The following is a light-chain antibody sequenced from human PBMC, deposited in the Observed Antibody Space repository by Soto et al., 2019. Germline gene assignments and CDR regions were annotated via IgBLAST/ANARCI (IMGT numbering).Light chain of an antibody. J-gene: IGKJ1*01. CDR3: QQYNNWRT. CDR1: QSVSSY. V-gene: IGKV3-11*01. CDR2: DAS. Sequence: ENMLTQSPATIYLTPRERPTLSCRASQSVSSYLAFYQQKPGQAPRLLIYDASNRATGIPARFSGSGSGTEFTLTISSLQSEDFAVYYCQQYNNWRTFGQGTKVDIK.